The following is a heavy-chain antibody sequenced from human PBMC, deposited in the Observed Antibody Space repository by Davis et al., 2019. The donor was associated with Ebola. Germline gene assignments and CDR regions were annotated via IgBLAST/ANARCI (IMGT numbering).Heavy chain of an antibody. Sequence: GESLKISCAASGFTFSDYYMSWLRQAPGKGPEWVSYISSNSTNKKYADSVKGRFTISRDDAKNSLYLQMNSLRAEDTAVYYCASEAYYYDSTGYYYDIPDLFDYWGQGTLVTVSS. CDR1: GFTFSDYY. D-gene: IGHD3-22*01. CDR3: ASEAYYYDSTGYYYDIPDLFDY. J-gene: IGHJ4*02. CDR2: ISSNSTNK. V-gene: IGHV3-11*06.